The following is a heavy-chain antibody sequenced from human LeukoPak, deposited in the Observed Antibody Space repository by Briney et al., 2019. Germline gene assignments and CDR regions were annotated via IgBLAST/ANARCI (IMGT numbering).Heavy chain of an antibody. CDR2: INHSGST. CDR1: GGSFSGYY. D-gene: IGHD5-12*01. Sequence: PSGTLSLTCAVYGGSFSGYYWSWIRQPPGKGLEWIGEINHSGSTNYNPSLKSRVTISVDTSKNQFSLKLSSVTAADTAVYYCARGVVATMPFDYWGQGTLVTVSS. J-gene: IGHJ4*02. V-gene: IGHV4-34*01. CDR3: ARGVVATMPFDY.